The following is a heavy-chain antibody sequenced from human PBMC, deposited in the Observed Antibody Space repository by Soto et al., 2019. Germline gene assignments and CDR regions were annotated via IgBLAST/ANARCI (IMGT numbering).Heavy chain of an antibody. Sequence: EVQLLESGGGLVQPGGSLRLSCAGSGFTFINFAMNWVRQAPGKGLEWVSTISGGGDAAFFADSVRGRFTISRDNSKETVTVQMNSLRVDDRAVYYCARKVPGSTSRPDYGNFHLWGRGTLVTVSS. J-gene: IGHJ2*01. V-gene: IGHV3-23*01. CDR3: ARKVPGSTSRPDYGNFHL. D-gene: IGHD3-10*01. CDR1: GFTFINFA. CDR2: ISGGGDAA.